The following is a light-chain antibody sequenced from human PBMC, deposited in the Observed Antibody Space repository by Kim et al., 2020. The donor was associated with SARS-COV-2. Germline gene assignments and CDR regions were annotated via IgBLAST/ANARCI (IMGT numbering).Light chain of an antibody. CDR1: SSNIGSNT. CDR3: ATWDDSLDVWM. CDR2: TDD. V-gene: IGLV1-44*01. Sequence: GQSVTISCSGSSSNIGSNTVNWYQQFPGTAPQLLIDTDDRRPSGVPDRVSCSKSGTSASLAISALRSEDEADYYCATWDDSLDVWMFGGGTQLTVL. J-gene: IGLJ3*02.